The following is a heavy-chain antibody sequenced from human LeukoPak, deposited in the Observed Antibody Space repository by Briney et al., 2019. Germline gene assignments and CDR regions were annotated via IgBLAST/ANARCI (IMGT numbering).Heavy chain of an antibody. Sequence: GGSLRLSCAASGFTLSRYGMRWVSQAPGGGLEWVSAISGSGGSTYYADSVKGRFTISRDNSKNTLYLQMNSLRAEDAAVYYCAKGAYYYDGGNWFDPWGQGTLVTVSS. CDR3: AKGAYYYDGGNWFDP. J-gene: IGHJ5*02. CDR2: ISGSGGST. D-gene: IGHD3-22*01. CDR1: GFTLSRYG. V-gene: IGHV3-23*01.